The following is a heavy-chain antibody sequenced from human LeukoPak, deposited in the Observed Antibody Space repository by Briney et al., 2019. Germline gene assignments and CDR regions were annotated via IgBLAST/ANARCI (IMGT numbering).Heavy chain of an antibody. Sequence: GGSLRLSCAASGFTFSSYAMHWVRQAPGKGLEWGAVISYDGSNKYYADSVKGRFTISRDNSKNTLYLQMNSLRAEDTAVYYCARDGESGQWLYYFDYWGQGTLVTVSS. J-gene: IGHJ4*02. V-gene: IGHV3-30*04. CDR3: ARDGESGQWLYYFDY. D-gene: IGHD6-19*01. CDR2: ISYDGSNK. CDR1: GFTFSSYA.